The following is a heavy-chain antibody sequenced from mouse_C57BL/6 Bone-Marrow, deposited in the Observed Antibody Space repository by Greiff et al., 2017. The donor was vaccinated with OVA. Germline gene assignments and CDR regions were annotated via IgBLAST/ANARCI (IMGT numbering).Heavy chain of an antibody. D-gene: IGHD2-1*01. V-gene: IGHV14-4*01. CDR2: IDPENGDT. J-gene: IGHJ2*01. CDR1: GFNIKDDY. CDR3: TADGNFDY. Sequence: VHVKQSGAELVRPGASVKLSCTASGFNIKDDYLHWVKQRPEQGLEWIGWIDPENGDTEYASKFQGKATITADTSSNTAYLQLSSLTSEDTAVYYCTADGNFDYWGQGTTRTVSS.